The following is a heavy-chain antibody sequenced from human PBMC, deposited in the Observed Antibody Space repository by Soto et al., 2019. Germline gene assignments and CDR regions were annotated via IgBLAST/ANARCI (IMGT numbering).Heavy chain of an antibody. CDR2: ITPIYPTT. CDR3: ARIPRYSFPTSDDLDS. J-gene: IGHJ4*02. V-gene: IGHV1-69*15. D-gene: IGHD5-18*01. CDR1: GGTFYTYT. Sequence: QVQLVQSGAEVRKPGSSVQVSCKASGGTFYTYTFSWVRQAPGQGLEWLGSITPIYPTTNYAEKFQGRLTVTADGSTNTAYMKLNSLTSDDTAVYYCARIPRYSFPTSDDLDSWGQGTLVTVSS.